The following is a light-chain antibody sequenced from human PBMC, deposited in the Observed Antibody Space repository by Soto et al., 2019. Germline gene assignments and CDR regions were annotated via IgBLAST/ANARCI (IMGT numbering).Light chain of an antibody. V-gene: IGKV1-12*01. CDR1: QLISSW. CDR3: QQASSFPLT. Sequence: IQMTQSPSSVSASVGDSVTITCRASQLISSWLAWYQVKPGKAPKLLIYGASNRESGVPSRFRGSESGTLFTLTINSLRPEDFATYYCQQASSFPLTFGGGTKVEI. CDR2: GAS. J-gene: IGKJ4*01.